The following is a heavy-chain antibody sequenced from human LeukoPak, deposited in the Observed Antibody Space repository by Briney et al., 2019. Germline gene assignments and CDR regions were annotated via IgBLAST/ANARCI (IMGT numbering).Heavy chain of an antibody. D-gene: IGHD3-3*01. CDR1: GFTFSRYV. V-gene: IGHV3-23*01. CDR3: AKAALRFLEWLLFHFDY. CDR2: ISGSGGST. J-gene: IGHJ4*02. Sequence: GGSLRLSCVGAGFTFSRYVMSWVRQAPGKGLEWVSAISGSGGSTYYADSVKGRFTISRDNSKNTLYLQMNSLRAEDTAVYYCAKAALRFLEWLLFHFDYWGQGTLVTVSS.